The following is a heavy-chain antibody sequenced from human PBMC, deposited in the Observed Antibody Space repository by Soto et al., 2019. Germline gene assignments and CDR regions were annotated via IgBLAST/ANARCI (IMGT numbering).Heavy chain of an antibody. CDR3: ARGLASKDDY. V-gene: IGHV4-59*01. CDR2: IYYSGST. CDR1: GGSISSYY. D-gene: IGHD2-21*01. J-gene: IGHJ4*02. Sequence: SETLSLTCTVSGGSISSYYWSWIPQPPGKGLEWIGYIYYSGSTNYNPSLKSRVTISVDTSKNQFSLKLSSVTAADTAVYYCARGLASKDDYWGQGTLVTVSS.